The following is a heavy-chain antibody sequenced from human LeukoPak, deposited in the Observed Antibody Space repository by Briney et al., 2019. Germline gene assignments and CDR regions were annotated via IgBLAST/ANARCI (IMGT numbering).Heavy chain of an antibody. Sequence: GGSLRLSCAASGFTFSSYWMNWVRQAPGKGLEWVANIKQDGNEKYYVGSVKGRFTIPRDNAKNSLYLQMNSLRVEDTAVYYCAKPITVSGATDGFDIWDQGTMVTVSS. D-gene: IGHD3-3*01. CDR2: IKQDGNEK. CDR3: AKPITVSGATDGFDI. V-gene: IGHV3-7*01. CDR1: GFTFSSYW. J-gene: IGHJ3*02.